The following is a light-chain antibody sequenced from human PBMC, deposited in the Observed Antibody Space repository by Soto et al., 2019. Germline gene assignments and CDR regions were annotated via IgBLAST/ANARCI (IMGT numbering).Light chain of an antibody. J-gene: IGLJ1*01. Sequence: QSALTQPASVSGSPGQSITISCTGTSSDVGNYNYVSWHQHHTGKAPKLMINDVSNRPSGVASRFSGSKSGNTDSLTISGLQAEDEADYYCSSYTSSDTYVFGTGTKLTVL. CDR1: SSDVGNYNY. CDR2: DVS. CDR3: SSYTSSDTYV. V-gene: IGLV2-14*03.